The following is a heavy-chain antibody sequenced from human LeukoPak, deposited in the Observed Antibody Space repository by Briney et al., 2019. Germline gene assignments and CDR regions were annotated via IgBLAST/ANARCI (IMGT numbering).Heavy chain of an antibody. CDR2: IYYSGSA. D-gene: IGHD4-17*01. J-gene: IGHJ3*02. CDR1: GGSISGYY. CDR3: ARGTVTTSMKAFDI. V-gene: IGHV4-59*08. Sequence: SGTLSLTCTVSGGSISGYYWSWIRQPPGEGLEWIGYIYYSGSANYNPSLRSRVIILVDTSKNQFSLKLSSVTAAGTAVYYCARGTVTTSMKAFDIWGQGTMVTVSS.